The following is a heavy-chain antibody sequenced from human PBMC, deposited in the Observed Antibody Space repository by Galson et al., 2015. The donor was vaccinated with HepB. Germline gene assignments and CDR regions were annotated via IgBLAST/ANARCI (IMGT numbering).Heavy chain of an antibody. J-gene: IGHJ6*03. V-gene: IGHV3-23*01. D-gene: IGHD3-10*01. CDR3: AKGGSGSNYHTYYYYYYMDV. CDR1: GFTFSSYA. CDR2: ISGSGGST. Sequence: SLRLSCAVSGFTFSSYAMSWVRQAPGKGLEWVSAISGSGGSTYYADSVKGRFTISRDNSKNTLYLQMNSLRAEDTAVYYCAKGGSGSNYHTYYYYYYMDVWGKGTTVTVSS.